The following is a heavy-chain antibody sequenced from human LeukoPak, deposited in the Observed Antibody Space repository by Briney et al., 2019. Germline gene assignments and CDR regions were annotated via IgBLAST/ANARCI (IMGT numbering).Heavy chain of an antibody. CDR2: IYYSGST. Sequence: SETLSLTCTVSGGSISSYYWSWIRQPPGKGLEWIGYIYYSGSTNYNPSLKSRVTISVDTSKNQFSLKLSSVTAADTAVYYCAQGDDDLKFDPWGQGTLVTVSS. D-gene: IGHD3-10*01. V-gene: IGHV4-59*08. CDR3: AQGDDDLKFDP. J-gene: IGHJ5*02. CDR1: GGSISSYY.